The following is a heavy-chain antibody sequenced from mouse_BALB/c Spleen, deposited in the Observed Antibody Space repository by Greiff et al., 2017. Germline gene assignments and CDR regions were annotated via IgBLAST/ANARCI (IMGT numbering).Heavy chain of an antibody. CDR1: GFTFSSFG. J-gene: IGHJ2*01. D-gene: IGHD1-1*01. Sequence: EVMLVESGGGLVQPGGSRKLSCAASGFTFSSFGMHWVRQAPEKGLEWVAYISSGSSTIYYADTVKGRFTISRDNPKNTLFLQMTSLRSDDTAMYYCARGYYGSSSYYFDYWGQGTTLTVSS. CDR3: ARGYYGSSSYYFDY. V-gene: IGHV5-17*02. CDR2: ISSGSSTI.